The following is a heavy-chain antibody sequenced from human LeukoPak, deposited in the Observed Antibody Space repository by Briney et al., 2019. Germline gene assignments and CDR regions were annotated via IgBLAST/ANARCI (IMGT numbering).Heavy chain of an antibody. CDR3: AELGITMIGGV. CDR2: ISSSGSTI. V-gene: IGHV3-48*03. CDR1: GFTFSSYE. J-gene: IGHJ6*04. D-gene: IGHD3-10*02. Sequence: GGSLRLSCAASGFTFSSYEMNWVRQAPGKGLEWVSYISSSGSTIYYADSVKGRFTISRDNAKNSLYLQMSSLRAEDTAVYYCAELGITMIGGVWGKGTTVTISS.